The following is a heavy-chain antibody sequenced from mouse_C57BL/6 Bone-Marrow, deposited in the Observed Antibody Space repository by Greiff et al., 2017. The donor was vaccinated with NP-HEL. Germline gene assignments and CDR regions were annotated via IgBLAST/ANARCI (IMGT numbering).Heavy chain of an antibody. J-gene: IGHJ1*03. D-gene: IGHD1-1*01. V-gene: IGHV1-26*01. Sequence: VQLQQSGPELVKPGASVKISCKASGYTFTDYYMNWVKQSHGKSLEWIGDINPNNGGTSYNQKFKGKATLTVDKSSSTAYMELRSLTSEDSAVYYCARGDYGSSRYWYFDVWGTGTTVTVSS. CDR3: ARGDYGSSRYWYFDV. CDR1: GYTFTDYY. CDR2: INPNNGGT.